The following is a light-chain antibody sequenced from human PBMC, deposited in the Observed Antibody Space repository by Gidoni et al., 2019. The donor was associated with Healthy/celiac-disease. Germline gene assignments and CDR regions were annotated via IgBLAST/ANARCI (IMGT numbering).Light chain of an antibody. Sequence: DIQMIQPPSSLSASVGDRVIITCRASQSISSYLNWYQQKPGKAPKLLIYAASSLQSGVPSRFSGSGSGTDFTLTISSLQPEDFATYYCQQSYSTPWTFGQGTKVEIK. CDR1: QSISSY. CDR2: AAS. J-gene: IGKJ1*01. V-gene: IGKV1-39*01. CDR3: QQSYSTPWT.